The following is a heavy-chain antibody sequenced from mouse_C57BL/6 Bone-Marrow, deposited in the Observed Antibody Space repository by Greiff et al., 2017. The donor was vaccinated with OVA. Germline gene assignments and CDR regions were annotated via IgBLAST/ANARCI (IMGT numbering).Heavy chain of an antibody. V-gene: IGHV5-4*01. J-gene: IGHJ3*01. Sequence: EVKVVESGGGLVKPGGSLKLSCAASGFTFSSYAMSWVRQTPEKRLEWVATISDGGSYTYYPDNVKGRFTISRDNAKNNLYLQMSHLKSEDTAMYYCARDRDYDRAWFAYWGQGTLVTVSA. CDR3: ARDRDYDRAWFAY. D-gene: IGHD2-4*01. CDR2: ISDGGSYT. CDR1: GFTFSSYA.